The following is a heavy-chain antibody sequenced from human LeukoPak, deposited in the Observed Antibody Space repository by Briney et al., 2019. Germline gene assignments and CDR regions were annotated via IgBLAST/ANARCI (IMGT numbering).Heavy chain of an antibody. CDR3: ARVDRYHYYLDV. J-gene: IGHJ6*03. Sequence: SVKVSCKASGGTFSSYSITWVRQAPGQGFEWMGGIMPLFNTANYAQQFQGRVTITTDESTSTAYMELSSLRFEDTAMYYCARVDRYHYYLDVWGKGTTVTVSS. CDR1: GGTFSSYS. V-gene: IGHV1-69*05. CDR2: IMPLFNTA.